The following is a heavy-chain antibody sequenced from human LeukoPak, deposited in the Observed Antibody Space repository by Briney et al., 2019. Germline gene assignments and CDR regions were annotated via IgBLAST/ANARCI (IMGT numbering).Heavy chain of an antibody. Sequence: PSETLSLTCTVSGGSISSSSYYWGWIRQPLGKGLEWIGSIYYSGSTYYNPSLKSRVTISVDTSKNQFSLKLSSVTAADTAVYYCARRALVATPNINWFDPWGQGTLVTVSS. D-gene: IGHD5-12*01. J-gene: IGHJ5*02. V-gene: IGHV4-39*01. CDR3: ARRALVATPNINWFDP. CDR1: GGSISSSSYY. CDR2: IYYSGST.